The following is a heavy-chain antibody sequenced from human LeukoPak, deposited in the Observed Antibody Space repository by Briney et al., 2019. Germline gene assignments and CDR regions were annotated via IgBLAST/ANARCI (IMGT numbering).Heavy chain of an antibody. CDR1: GYSISSGYY. CDR2: IYHSGST. Sequence: SETLSLTCAVSGYSISSGYYWGWIRQPPGKGLEWIGSIYHSGSTYYNPSLESRVTISVDTSKNQFSLKLSSVTAADTAVYYCARRMPPDYWGQGTLVTVSS. D-gene: IGHD2-15*01. J-gene: IGHJ4*02. V-gene: IGHV4-38-2*01. CDR3: ARRMPPDY.